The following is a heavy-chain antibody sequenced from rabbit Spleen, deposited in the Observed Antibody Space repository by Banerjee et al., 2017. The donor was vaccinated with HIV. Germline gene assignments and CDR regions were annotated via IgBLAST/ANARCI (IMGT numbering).Heavy chain of an antibody. CDR1: GFSFSSSYW. Sequence: QSLEESGGDLVQPEGSLTLTCTASGFSFSSSYWMCWVRQAPGKGLEWIGCIGTGSGTTDYASWAKGRFTISKTSSTTVTLQMTSPTAADTATYFCARDNYAGTSNYKSYAFKLWGPGTLVTVS. D-gene: IGHD8-1*01. CDR2: IGTGSGTT. V-gene: IGHV1S40*01. J-gene: IGHJ4*01. CDR3: ARDNYAGTSNYKSYAFKL.